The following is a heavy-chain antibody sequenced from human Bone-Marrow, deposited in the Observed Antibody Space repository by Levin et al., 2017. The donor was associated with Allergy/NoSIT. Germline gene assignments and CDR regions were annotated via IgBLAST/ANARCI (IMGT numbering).Heavy chain of an antibody. CDR2: INPNSGGT. CDR3: ARARGYSGYENYYGMDG. D-gene: IGHD5-12*01. CDR1: GYTFTGYY. J-gene: IGHJ6*02. V-gene: IGHV1-2*02. Sequence: ASVKVSCKASGYTFTGYYMHWVRQAPGQGLEWMGWINPNSGGTNYAQKFQGRVTMTRDTSISTAYMELSRLRSDDTAVYYCARARGYSGYENYYGMDGWGQGTTVTVSS.